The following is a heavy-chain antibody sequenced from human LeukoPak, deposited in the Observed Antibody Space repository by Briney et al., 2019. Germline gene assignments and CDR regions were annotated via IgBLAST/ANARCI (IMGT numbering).Heavy chain of an antibody. V-gene: IGHV4-38-2*02. CDR1: GYSISSGYY. J-gene: IGHJ6*03. Sequence: SETLSLTCTVSGYSISSGYYWGWIRQPPGKGQEWIGTIYHSGNTYYNPSLASRVIILVDTSKNEFSLQLGSVTAADTAVYYCVRVRYDYVWGSYRLPTYYYYYMDVWGKGTTVTISS. D-gene: IGHD3-16*02. CDR3: VRVRYDYVWGSYRLPTYYYYYMDV. CDR2: IYHSGNT.